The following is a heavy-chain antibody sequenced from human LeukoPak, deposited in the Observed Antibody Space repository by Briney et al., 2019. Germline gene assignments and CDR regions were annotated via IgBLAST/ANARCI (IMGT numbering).Heavy chain of an antibody. Sequence: SGGSLRLSCAASGFIFSSWWMIWFRRLPGKGLVSVSHINTDGSYIRYADSVKGRFTISRDNAKNTLHLQMNSLRPEDTGVYYCTTFGIDWSLSYWGQGALVTVSS. CDR1: GFIFSSWW. CDR3: TTFGIDWSLSY. V-gene: IGHV3-74*01. J-gene: IGHJ4*02. D-gene: IGHD3-9*01. CDR2: INTDGSYI.